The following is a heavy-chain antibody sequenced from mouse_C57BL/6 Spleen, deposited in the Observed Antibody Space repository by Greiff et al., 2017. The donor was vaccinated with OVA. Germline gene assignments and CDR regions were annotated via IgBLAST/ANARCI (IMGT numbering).Heavy chain of an antibody. CDR1: GYTFTIYW. D-gene: IGHD2-2*01. CDR2: IDPSDSYT. Sequence: QVQLQQPGAELVMPGASVKLSCKASGYTFTIYWMHWVKQRPGQGLEWIGEIDPSDSYTNYNQKFKGKSTLTVDKSSSTAYMQLSSLTSEDSAVYYCARSRGMVTTEYYFDYWGQGTTLTVSS. CDR3: ARSRGMVTTEYYFDY. V-gene: IGHV1-69*01. J-gene: IGHJ2*01.